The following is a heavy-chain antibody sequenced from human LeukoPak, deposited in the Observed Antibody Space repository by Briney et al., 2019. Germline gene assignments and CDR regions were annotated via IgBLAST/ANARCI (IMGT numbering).Heavy chain of an antibody. CDR3: ARGPEIVVTGTTFAAYKWFDP. CDR1: GGTFSNFP. D-gene: IGHD2-15*01. CDR2: IMPIFGTA. Sequence: SVTVSFRTSGGTFSNFPVSWVRQAPGQGLEWMGGIMPIFGTAHYAEKFQARVTMTADESTSTVFLELRGLKSEDTAVYFCARGPEIVVTGTTFAAYKWFDPWGQGTLLTVSS. V-gene: IGHV1-69*01. J-gene: IGHJ5*02.